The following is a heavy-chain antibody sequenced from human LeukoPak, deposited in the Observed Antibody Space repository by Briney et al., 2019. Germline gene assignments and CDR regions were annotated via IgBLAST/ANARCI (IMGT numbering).Heavy chain of an antibody. V-gene: IGHV4-59*08. CDR2: IYYSGST. CDR3: ARGADSSGYYSIFYFDY. Sequence: PSETLSLTCTVSGGSISCCFWRWIRQPPGKGLECIGYIYYSGSTNYNPSLKCRVTISVDTSKNQFSLKLTSVTAADTAVYYCARGADSSGYYSIFYFDYWGQGTLVTVSS. D-gene: IGHD3-22*01. J-gene: IGHJ4*02. CDR1: GGSISCCF.